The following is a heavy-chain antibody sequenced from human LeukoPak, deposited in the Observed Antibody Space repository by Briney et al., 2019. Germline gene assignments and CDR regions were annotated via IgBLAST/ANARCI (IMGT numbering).Heavy chain of an antibody. CDR2: ITGNHGAT. CDR3: TKDPNGNYVGAFDP. Sequence: GGSLRLSCAASGFTFSSFAMTWVRQAPGKGLEWVSSITGNHGATYNIDSVKGRFTISRDNSQNTLYLQMNSLRVEDTAVHYCTKDPNGNYVGAFDPWGQGTLVTVSS. J-gene: IGHJ5*02. D-gene: IGHD4-17*01. V-gene: IGHV3-23*01. CDR1: GFTFSSFA.